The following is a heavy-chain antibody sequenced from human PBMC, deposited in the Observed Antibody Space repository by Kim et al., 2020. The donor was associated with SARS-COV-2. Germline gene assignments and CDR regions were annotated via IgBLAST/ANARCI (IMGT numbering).Heavy chain of an antibody. J-gene: IGHJ2*01. Sequence: GGSLRLSCAASGFTFGDYAMHWVRQAPGKGLEWVSCIRWNSGSIGYADSVKGRFTISRDNAKNSMYLQMNSLRTEDTAVYYCAKDKSIAAAGSYWYFDLWGRGTLVTVSS. CDR1: GFTFGDYA. CDR3: AKDKSIAAAGSYWYFDL. D-gene: IGHD6-13*01. CDR2: IRWNSGSI. V-gene: IGHV3-9*01.